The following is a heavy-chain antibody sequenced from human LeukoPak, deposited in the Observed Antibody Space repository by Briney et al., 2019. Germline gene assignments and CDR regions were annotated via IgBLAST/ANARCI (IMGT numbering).Heavy chain of an antibody. CDR2: IYYSGST. D-gene: IGHD3-3*01. J-gene: IGHJ4*02. Sequence: SETLSLTCTVSGVSITSSSYYWGWIRQPPGKGLEWSGSIYYSGSTYYNPSLKSRVTISVDTSQNQFSLKLSSVTAADTDVYYCARVPISWQAPFDFWGQGTLVTVSS. CDR1: GVSITSSSYY. CDR3: ARVPISWQAPFDF. V-gene: IGHV4-39*07.